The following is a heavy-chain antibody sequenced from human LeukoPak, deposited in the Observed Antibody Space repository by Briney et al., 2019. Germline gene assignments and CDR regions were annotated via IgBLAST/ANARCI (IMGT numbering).Heavy chain of an antibody. V-gene: IGHV4-61*02. CDR1: GDSISSGDYY. CDR2: IYTSGNT. D-gene: IGHD6-19*01. CDR3: AKIDRGYSSGWSGFDP. Sequence: SQTLSLTCTVSGDSISSGDYYWTWIRQPAGKGLEWIGRIYTSGNTNYNPSLKSRVTISVDTSKNQFSLKLSSVTAADTAVYYCAKIDRGYSSGWSGFDPWGQGTLVTVSS. J-gene: IGHJ5*02.